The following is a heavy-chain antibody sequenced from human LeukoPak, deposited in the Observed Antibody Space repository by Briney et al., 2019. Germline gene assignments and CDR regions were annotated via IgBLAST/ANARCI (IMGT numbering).Heavy chain of an antibody. J-gene: IGHJ3*02. CDR3: ARVRPRRYSGYDPAFDI. Sequence: SETLSLTCTVSGGSISSYYCSWIRQPPGQGLELIGYIYYSGSTNYNPSLKSRVTISVDTSKNQFSLKLSSVTAADTAVYYCARVRPRRYSGYDPAFDIWGQGTMVTVSS. CDR1: GGSISSYY. V-gene: IGHV4-59*01. D-gene: IGHD5-12*01. CDR2: IYYSGST.